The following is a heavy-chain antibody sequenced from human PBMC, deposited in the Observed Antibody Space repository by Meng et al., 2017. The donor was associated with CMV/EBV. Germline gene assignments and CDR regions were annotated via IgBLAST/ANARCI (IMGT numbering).Heavy chain of an antibody. J-gene: IGHJ4*02. CDR3: AKPLTAVVVPTPFDY. V-gene: IGHV3-23*01. CDR1: GFTFSSYA. CDR2: ISGTGGTT. Sequence: GESLKISCAASGFTFSSYAMSWVRQSPGRGLEWVSAISGTGGTTNYADSVKGRFTISRDNSKNTLYLQMNSLRAEDTAVYYCAKPLTAVVVPTPFDYWGQGTLVTVSS. D-gene: IGHD3-22*01.